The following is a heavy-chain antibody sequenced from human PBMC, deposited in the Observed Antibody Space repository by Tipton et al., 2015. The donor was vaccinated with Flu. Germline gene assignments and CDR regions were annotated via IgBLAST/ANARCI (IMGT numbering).Heavy chain of an antibody. D-gene: IGHD1-26*01. CDR3: TRVSGTYSGHFDY. CDR2: ISWNGDSI. J-gene: IGHJ4*02. Sequence: SLRLSCVASGFAFDDHAMHWVRQRPGKGLEWVSRISWNGDSIHCADSVKGRFTISRDNAKNSLYLQMNSLRPEDTALYYCTRVSGTYSGHFDYWGQGALVSVSS. V-gene: IGHV3-9*01. CDR1: GFAFDDHA.